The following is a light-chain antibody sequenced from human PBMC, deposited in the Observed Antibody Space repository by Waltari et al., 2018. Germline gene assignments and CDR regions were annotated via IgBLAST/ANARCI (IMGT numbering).Light chain of an antibody. J-gene: IGLJ3*02. Sequence: QSALTQPASVSGSPGQSIHISCTGTSSDVGNDNLGSWYQQHPGKAPKLMIYEGSTRPSGVSNRFSGSKSGNTASLTISGLQAEDEADYYCCSYAGSSTLVFGGGTKLTVL. V-gene: IGLV2-23*01. CDR2: EGS. CDR1: SSDVGNDNL. CDR3: CSYAGSSTLV.